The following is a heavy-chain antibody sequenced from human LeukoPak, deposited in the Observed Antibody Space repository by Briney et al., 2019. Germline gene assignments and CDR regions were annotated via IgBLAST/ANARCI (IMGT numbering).Heavy chain of an antibody. V-gene: IGHV1-46*01. CDR2: INPSGGST. J-gene: IGHJ6*03. Sequence: GASVKVSCKASGYTFTSYYMHWVRQAPGQGLEWMGIINPSGGSTSYAQKFQGRVTMTRDTSTSTVYMELSTLRSEDTAVYYCARGNYYDSSGYYFGRYYYYMDVWGKGTTVTVSS. CDR1: GYTFTSYY. D-gene: IGHD3-22*01. CDR3: ARGNYYDSSGYYFGRYYYYMDV.